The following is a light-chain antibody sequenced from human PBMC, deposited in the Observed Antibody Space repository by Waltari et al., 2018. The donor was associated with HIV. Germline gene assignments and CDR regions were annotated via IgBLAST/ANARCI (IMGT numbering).Light chain of an antibody. J-gene: IGLJ2*01. CDR1: SSDVGGHDY. CDR2: YVT. V-gene: IGLV2-11*02. CDR3: CSYAGGSTL. Sequence: QSALTQPRSVSGCPGQSVTISCTRTSSDVGGHDYVSWFQQPPGNAPKLLVHYVTKRPAGVPNLFSGSKACSTASLTISGLQAEDQGDYYCCSYAGGSTLFGGGTKLTVL.